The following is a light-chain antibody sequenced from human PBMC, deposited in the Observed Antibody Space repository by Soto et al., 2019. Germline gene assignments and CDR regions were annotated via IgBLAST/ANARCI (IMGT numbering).Light chain of an antibody. CDR1: SSDIGKYNF. V-gene: IGLV2-8*01. J-gene: IGLJ3*02. CDR3: SSYAGNNNLV. Sequence: QSALTQPTSASGSPGQSVTISCTGTSSDIGKYNFVSWYQQHPGKAPKVMIYEVTKRPSGVPDRFSGSKSGNTASLTVSGLQADDEADYYCSSYAGNNNLVFGGVTKLTVL. CDR2: EVT.